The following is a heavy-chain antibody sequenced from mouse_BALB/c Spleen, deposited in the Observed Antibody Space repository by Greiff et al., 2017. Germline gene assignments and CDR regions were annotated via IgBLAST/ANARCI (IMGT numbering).Heavy chain of an antibody. CDR3: TRDLEGYYGNYYYAMDY. J-gene: IGHJ4*01. Sequence: DVMLVESGGGLVKPGGSLKLSCAASGFTFSSYTMSWVRQTPEKRLEWVATISSGGSYTYYPDSVKGRFTISRDNAKNTLYLQMSSLKSEDTAMYYCTRDLEGYYGNYYYAMDYWGQGTSVTVSS. V-gene: IGHV5-6-4*01. D-gene: IGHD2-3*01. CDR1: GFTFSSYT. CDR2: ISSGGSYT.